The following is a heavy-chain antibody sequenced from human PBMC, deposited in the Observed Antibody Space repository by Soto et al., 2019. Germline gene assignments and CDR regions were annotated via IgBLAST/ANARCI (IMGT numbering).Heavy chain of an antibody. CDR3: AKSNQRYYYYYMDV. Sequence: GGSLRLSCAASGFTFSSYAMSWVRQAPGKGLEWVSAISGSGGSTYYADSVKGRFTISRDNSKNTLYLQMNSLRAEDTAVYYCAKSNQRYYYYYMDVWGKGTTVTVSS. V-gene: IGHV3-23*01. J-gene: IGHJ6*03. CDR1: GFTFSSYA. D-gene: IGHD2-2*01. CDR2: ISGSGGST.